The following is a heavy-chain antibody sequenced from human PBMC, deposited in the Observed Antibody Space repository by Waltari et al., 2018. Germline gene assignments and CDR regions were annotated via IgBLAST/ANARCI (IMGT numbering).Heavy chain of an antibody. CDR2: IWYDGSNK. CDR1: GFTFSSYG. Sequence: QVQLVESGGGVVQPGRSLRLPWSASGFTFSSYGMHWVRPAPGKGLEWVAVIWYDGSNKYYADSVKGRFTISRDNSKNTLYLQMNSLRAEDTAVYYCARDSSRTKTYYFDYWGQGTLVTVSS. V-gene: IGHV3-33*01. D-gene: IGHD6-13*01. CDR3: ARDSSRTKTYYFDY. J-gene: IGHJ4*02.